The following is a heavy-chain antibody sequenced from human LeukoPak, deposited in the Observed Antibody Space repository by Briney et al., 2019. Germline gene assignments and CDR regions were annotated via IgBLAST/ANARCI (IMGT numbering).Heavy chain of an antibody. CDR2: INHSGST. D-gene: IGHD2-8*01. CDR3: ARTSPIVLMVYANGIWFDP. Sequence: PSETLSLTCAVYGGSFSGYYWSWIRQPPGKGLEWIGEINHSGSTNYNPSLKSRVTISVDTSKNQFSLKLSSVTAADTAVYYCARTSPIVLMVYANGIWFDPWGQGTLVTVSS. CDR1: GGSFSGYY. V-gene: IGHV4-34*01. J-gene: IGHJ5*02.